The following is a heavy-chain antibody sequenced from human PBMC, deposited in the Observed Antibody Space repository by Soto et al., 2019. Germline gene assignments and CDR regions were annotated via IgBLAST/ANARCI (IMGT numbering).Heavy chain of an antibody. CDR1: GGTFSSYA. V-gene: IGHV1-69*01. D-gene: IGHD1-26*01. CDR3: ATMLWPQWELGGYYFDY. CDR2: IIPIFGTA. Sequence: QVQLVQSGAEVKKPGSSVKVSCKASGGTFSSYAISWVRQAPGQGLEWMGGIIPIFGTANYAQKFQGRVTITADESTSTAYMELSSLRSEDTAVYYCATMLWPQWELGGYYFDYWGQGTLVTVSS. J-gene: IGHJ4*02.